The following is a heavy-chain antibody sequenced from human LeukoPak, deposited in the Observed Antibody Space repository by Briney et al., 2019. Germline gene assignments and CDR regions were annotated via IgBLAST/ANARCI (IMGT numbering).Heavy chain of an antibody. CDR3: ARSNPPRYGSGSYSSDY. J-gene: IGHJ4*02. CDR2: INPNSGGT. Sequence: ASVKVSCKASGYTFTGYYMHWVRQAPGQGLEWMGWINPNSGGTNYAQKFQGRVTMTRGTSISTAYMELSRLRSDDTAVYYCARSNPPRYGSGSYSSDYWGQGTLVTVSS. CDR1: GYTFTGYY. D-gene: IGHD3-10*01. V-gene: IGHV1-2*02.